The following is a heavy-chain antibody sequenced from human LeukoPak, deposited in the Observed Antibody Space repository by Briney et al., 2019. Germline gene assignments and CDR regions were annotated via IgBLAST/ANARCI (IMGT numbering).Heavy chain of an antibody. Sequence: PSETLSLTCTVSGGSISSYYWSWIRQPPGKGLEWVGYIYYSGSTNYNPSLKSRVTISVDTSKNQLSLKLSSVTAADTAVYYCARGTAVGSFDYWGQGTLVTVSS. CDR2: IYYSGST. D-gene: IGHD1-1*01. CDR1: GGSISSYY. J-gene: IGHJ4*02. V-gene: IGHV4-59*01. CDR3: ARGTAVGSFDY.